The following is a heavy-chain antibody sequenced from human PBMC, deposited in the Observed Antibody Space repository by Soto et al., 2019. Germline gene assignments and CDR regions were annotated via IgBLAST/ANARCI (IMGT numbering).Heavy chain of an antibody. J-gene: IGHJ6*02. CDR1: GDSVSSNSAA. CDR3: AREHGGDYNHGPYYYFFHGLDV. Sequence: SQTLSLTCAISGDSVSSNSAAWNWIRQSPSRGLEWLGRSYYRSKWYNDYPISVKGRITINPDTSKNRFSLQLNSVTPEDTALYYCAREHGGDYNHGPYYYFFHGLDVWGQGTTVTVSS. D-gene: IGHD3-16*01. V-gene: IGHV6-1*01. CDR2: SYYRSKWYN.